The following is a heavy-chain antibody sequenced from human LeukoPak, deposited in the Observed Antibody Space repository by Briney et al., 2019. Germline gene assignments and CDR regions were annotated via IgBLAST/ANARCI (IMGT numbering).Heavy chain of an antibody. CDR1: GGSISSYY. CDR3: ARLRDAFDI. Sequence: SETLSLTCTVSGGSISSYYWSWIRQPPGKGLEWIGYIYYSGSTNYKPSLKSRVTISVDTSKNQFSLKLSSVTAADTGVYYCARLRDAFDIWGQGTMVTVSS. V-gene: IGHV4-59*08. CDR2: IYYSGST. J-gene: IGHJ3*02.